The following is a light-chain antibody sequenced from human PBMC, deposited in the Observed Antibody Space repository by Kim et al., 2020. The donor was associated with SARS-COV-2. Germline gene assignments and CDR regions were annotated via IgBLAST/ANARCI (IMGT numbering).Light chain of an antibody. CDR3: SACDSSLSAWV. V-gene: IGLV10-54*01. CDR2: SDN. J-gene: IGLJ3*02. CDR1: TNNVGDQG. Sequence: QAGLTQPPSVSKGLRQTATLTCTGNTNNVGDQGAAWLQQHQGHPPKLLSYSDNNRPSGISERLSASRSGNTASLTITGLQPEDEADYYCSACDSSLSAWVFGGGTKLTVL.